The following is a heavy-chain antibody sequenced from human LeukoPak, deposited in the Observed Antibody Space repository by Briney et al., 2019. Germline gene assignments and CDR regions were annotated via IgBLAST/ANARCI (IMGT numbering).Heavy chain of an antibody. Sequence: ASVKVSCKASGYTFTGYYMQWVRQAPGQGLEWMGWINPNSGGTNYAQKFQGRVTMTRDTSISTAYMELSRLRSDDTAVYYCARDLAFYGSGSYYFDYWGQGTLVTVSS. J-gene: IGHJ4*02. CDR2: INPNSGGT. D-gene: IGHD3-10*01. CDR3: ARDLAFYGSGSYYFDY. V-gene: IGHV1-2*02. CDR1: GYTFTGYY.